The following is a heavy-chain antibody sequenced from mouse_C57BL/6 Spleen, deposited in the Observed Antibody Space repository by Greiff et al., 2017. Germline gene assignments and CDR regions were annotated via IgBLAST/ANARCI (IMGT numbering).Heavy chain of an antibody. CDR1: GFTFSSYA. D-gene: IGHD6-2*01. CDR3: ARVSPISGAMDY. Sequence: EVQGVESGEGLVKPGGSLKLSCAASGFTFSSYAMSWVRQTPEKRLEWVAYISSGGDYIYYADTVKGRFTISRDNARNTLYLQMSSLKSEDTAMYYCARVSPISGAMDYWGQGTTVTVSS. V-gene: IGHV5S21*01. J-gene: IGHJ4*01. CDR2: ISSGGDYI.